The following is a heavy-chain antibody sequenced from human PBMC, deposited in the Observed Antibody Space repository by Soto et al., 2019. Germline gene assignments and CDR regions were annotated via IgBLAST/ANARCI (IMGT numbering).Heavy chain of an antibody. V-gene: IGHV5-51*01. Sequence: PGESLKISCKGSGYNFAGYWIAWVRQMPGKGLELMGIIYPSDSDTRYRPSFQGQVTISADKSISSAYLQWSTLRASDTAMYYCARGGVSTRTFDYWGQGTPVTVSS. J-gene: IGHJ4*02. CDR2: IYPSDSDT. CDR1: GYNFAGYW. CDR3: ARGGVSTRTFDY. D-gene: IGHD3-3*01.